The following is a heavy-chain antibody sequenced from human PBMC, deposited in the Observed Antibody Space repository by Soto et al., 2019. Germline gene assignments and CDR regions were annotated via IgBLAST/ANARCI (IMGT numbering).Heavy chain of an antibody. CDR2: IVVGSGNT. CDR3: AADRAYYYDRSGYYFIYYYGMDV. V-gene: IGHV1-58*02. Sequence: SVKVSCKASGYAFTSNPIQWVRQARGQRLEWIGWIVVGSGNTNYAQKFQERVTITRDMSTSTAYMELRSLRSEDTAVYYFAADRAYYYDRSGYYFIYYYGMDVWGQGTTVTV. D-gene: IGHD3-22*01. J-gene: IGHJ6*02. CDR1: GYAFTSNP.